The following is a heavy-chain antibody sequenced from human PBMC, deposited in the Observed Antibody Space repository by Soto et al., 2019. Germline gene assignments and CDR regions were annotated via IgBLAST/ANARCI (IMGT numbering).Heavy chain of an antibody. D-gene: IGHD2-21*01. CDR3: ARGGFVGYYGMDV. Sequence: GGSLRLSCAASGFTFSSYAMHWVRQAPGKGLEWVAVISYDGSNKYYADSVKGRFTISRDNSKNTLYLQMNSLRAEDTAVYYCARGGFVGYYGMDVWGQGTTVTVSS. CDR2: ISYDGSNK. V-gene: IGHV3-30-3*01. CDR1: GFTFSSYA. J-gene: IGHJ6*02.